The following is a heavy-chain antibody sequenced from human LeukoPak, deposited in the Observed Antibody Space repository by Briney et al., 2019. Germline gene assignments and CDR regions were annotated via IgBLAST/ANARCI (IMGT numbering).Heavy chain of an antibody. CDR2: IYPGDSDT. CDR3: ARRVREYSSSEDDYGDYAQYYYYYYGMDV. CDR1: GYSFTSYW. V-gene: IGHV5-51*01. D-gene: IGHD4-17*01. Sequence: GESLKISCKGSGYSFTSYWIGWVRQMPGKGLEWMGIIYPGDSDTRYSPSFQGQVTISADKSISTAYLQWSSLKASDTAMYYCARRVREYSSSEDDYGDYAQYYYYYYGMDVWGQGTTVTVSS. J-gene: IGHJ6*02.